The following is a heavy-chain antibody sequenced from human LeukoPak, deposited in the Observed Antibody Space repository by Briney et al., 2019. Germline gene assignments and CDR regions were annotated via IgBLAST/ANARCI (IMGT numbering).Heavy chain of an antibody. CDR3: AKVGENTYYYDSSGYTLLDAFDI. CDR2: ISGSGGST. J-gene: IGHJ3*02. V-gene: IGHV3-23*01. CDR1: GFTFSSYG. D-gene: IGHD3-22*01. Sequence: GGSLRLSCAASGFTFSSYGMSWVRQAPGKGLEWVSAISGSGGSTYYADSVKGRFTISRDNSKNTLYLQMNSLRAEDTVVYYCAKVGENTYYYDSSGYTLLDAFDIWGQGTMVTVSS.